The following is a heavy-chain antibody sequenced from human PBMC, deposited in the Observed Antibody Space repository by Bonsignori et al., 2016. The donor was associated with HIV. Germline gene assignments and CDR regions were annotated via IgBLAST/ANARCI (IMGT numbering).Heavy chain of an antibody. J-gene: IGHJ4*02. V-gene: IGHV4-59*12. CDR3: ASLPRGQLVNAYFDY. D-gene: IGHD3-16*01. Sequence: WIRQPPGKGLEWIGYMYYAGTTNYNPSLKSRVTISVDTSEDQFSLNLRSVTAADTAVYYCASLPRGQLVNAYFDYWGRGTLVTVSS. CDR2: MYYAGTT.